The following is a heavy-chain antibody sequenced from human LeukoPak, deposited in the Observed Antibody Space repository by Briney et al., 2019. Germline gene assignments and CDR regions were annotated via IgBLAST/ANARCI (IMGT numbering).Heavy chain of an antibody. CDR1: GFGFSSYA. CDR3: ARDLYADFWSGSVFDY. CDR2: ISGSGGTT. V-gene: IGHV3-23*01. J-gene: IGHJ4*02. D-gene: IGHD3-3*01. Sequence: QPGGSLRLSCEASGFGFSSYATSWVRQAPGKGLEWVSGISGSGGTTYYAGSVKGRFTISRDISKNTLYLQMSSLRAGDTAVYYCARDLYADFWSGSVFDYWGRGTLVTVSS.